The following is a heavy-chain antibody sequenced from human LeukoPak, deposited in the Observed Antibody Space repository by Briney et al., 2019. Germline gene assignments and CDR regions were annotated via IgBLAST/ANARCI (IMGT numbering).Heavy chain of an antibody. CDR3: ATSSDSSGND. J-gene: IGHJ4*02. Sequence: GGSLRLSCAASGFTFSSSAMSWVRQVPGKGLEWVANIKGDGSYKYYVDSVKGRFTISRDNAKSSLYLQMNTLRAEDTAVYYCATSSDSSGNDWGQGTLVTVSS. CDR2: IKGDGSYK. D-gene: IGHD3-22*01. V-gene: IGHV3-7*03. CDR1: GFTFSSSA.